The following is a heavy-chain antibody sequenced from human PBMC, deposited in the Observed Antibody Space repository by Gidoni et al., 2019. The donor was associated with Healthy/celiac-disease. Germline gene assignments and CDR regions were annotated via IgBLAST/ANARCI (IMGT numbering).Heavy chain of an antibody. J-gene: IGHJ6*02. Sequence: QVQLVESGGGLVKPGGSLRLSCAASGFTFSDYYMSWIRQAPGKGLEWFSYISSSSSYTNYADSVKGRFTISRDNAKNSLYLQMNSLRAEDTAVYYCARDRRYCSGGSCYSGGMDVWGQVTTFTVSS. V-gene: IGHV3-11*05. D-gene: IGHD2-15*01. CDR3: ARDRRYCSGGSCYSGGMDV. CDR1: GFTFSDYY. CDR2: ISSSSSYT.